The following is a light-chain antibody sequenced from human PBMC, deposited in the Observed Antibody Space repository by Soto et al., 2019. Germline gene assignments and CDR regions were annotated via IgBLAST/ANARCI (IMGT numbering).Light chain of an antibody. Sequence: DIQLTQSPSTLSASVGDRVTISCRASQTISSWLAWYQQRPGKAPKLLIYDASSLESGVPSRFSGSGSGTEFTLTISSLQPDDVATYYCQQHNSYPWTLGQGTKVDIK. J-gene: IGKJ1*01. CDR2: DAS. V-gene: IGKV1-5*01. CDR1: QTISSW. CDR3: QQHNSYPWT.